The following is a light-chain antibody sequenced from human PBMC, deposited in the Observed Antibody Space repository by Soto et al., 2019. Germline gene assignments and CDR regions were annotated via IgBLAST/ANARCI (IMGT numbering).Light chain of an antibody. CDR3: QQYDNPPLT. J-gene: IGKJ4*01. CDR1: QDISNY. CDR2: HAS. Sequence: DLQMTQSPSSLSASVGDRVTITCQASQDISNYLNWYQQKPGKAPKLLIYHASNLEPGVPSRFSGSVSGTDFTFTISSLQPEDIATYYCQQYDNPPLTFGGGTKVEIK. V-gene: IGKV1-33*01.